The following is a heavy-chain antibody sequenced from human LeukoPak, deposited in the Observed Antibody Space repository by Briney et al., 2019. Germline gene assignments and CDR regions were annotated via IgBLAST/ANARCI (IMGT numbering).Heavy chain of an antibody. CDR1: GGSFSGYH. Sequence: SETLSLTCAVYGGSFSGYHWTWIRQSPGKGLEWIGDINPSGSTYYNTSLKSRLTISVDTSKNPFSLKLRSVTAADTAVYYCARGRHDITMIVVVMTSVSYYLDVWGKGTTVTVS. V-gene: IGHV4-34*01. CDR3: ARGRHDITMIVVVMTSVSYYLDV. J-gene: IGHJ6*03. CDR2: INPSGST. D-gene: IGHD3-22*01.